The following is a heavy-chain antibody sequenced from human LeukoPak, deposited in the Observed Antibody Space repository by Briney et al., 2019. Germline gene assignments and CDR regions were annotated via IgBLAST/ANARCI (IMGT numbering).Heavy chain of an antibody. CDR2: INPNSGGT. Sequence: ASVKVSCKASGYTFTGYYMHWVRQAPGQGLEWMGWINPNSGGTNYAQKFQGWVTMTRDTSISTAYMELSRLRSDDTAVYYCARDSQSSSAWFDPWGQGTLVTVTS. V-gene: IGHV1-2*04. D-gene: IGHD6-6*01. CDR3: ARDSQSSSAWFDP. J-gene: IGHJ5*02. CDR1: GYTFTGYY.